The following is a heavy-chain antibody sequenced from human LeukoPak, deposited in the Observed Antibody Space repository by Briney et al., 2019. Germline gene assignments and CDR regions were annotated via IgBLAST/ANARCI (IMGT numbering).Heavy chain of an antibody. V-gene: IGHV4-39*07. CDR1: GGSISSSSYY. D-gene: IGHD5-18*01. J-gene: IGHJ4*02. CDR2: IYYSGST. Sequence: SETLSLTCTVSGGSISSSSYYWGWIRQPPGKGLEWIGSIYYSGSTYYNPSLKSRVTISVDTSKNQFSLKLSSVTAADTAVYYCARGMDTAMVTEGYYFDYWGQGTLVTVSS. CDR3: ARGMDTAMVTEGYYFDY.